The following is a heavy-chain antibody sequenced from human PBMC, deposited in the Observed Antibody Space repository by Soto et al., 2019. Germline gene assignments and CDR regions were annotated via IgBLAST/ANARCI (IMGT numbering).Heavy chain of an antibody. V-gene: IGHV4-4*02. CDR1: GGSFSSNHW. D-gene: IGHD6-13*01. J-gene: IGHJ6*02. CDR3: ARAPQPYYYYYGMDV. CDR2: IYHSGSS. Sequence: QVQLQESGPGLVRPSGTLSLTCAVSGGSFSSNHWWNWVRQSPGKGLEWIGQIYHSGSSNYNPSLRSRVIISVEESKNQLSLKLKSVTAADTAVYYCARAPQPYYYYYGMDVWGQGTTVTVSS.